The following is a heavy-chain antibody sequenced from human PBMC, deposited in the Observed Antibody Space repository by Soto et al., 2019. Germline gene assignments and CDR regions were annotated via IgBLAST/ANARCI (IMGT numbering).Heavy chain of an antibody. V-gene: IGHV1-69*02. CDR2: IIPILGIA. CDR3: AGSYSSVWYSI. J-gene: IGHJ4*02. CDR1: GGTCSSYT. Sequence: QVQLVQSGAEVMKPGSSVKVSCKASGGTCSSYTISWVRQAPGPGLEWMGRIIPILGIANYAQKFQGRVTITADKSTSTAYMELSSPRSEDTAVYYCAGSYSSVWYSIWGQGTLVTVSS. D-gene: IGHD6-19*01.